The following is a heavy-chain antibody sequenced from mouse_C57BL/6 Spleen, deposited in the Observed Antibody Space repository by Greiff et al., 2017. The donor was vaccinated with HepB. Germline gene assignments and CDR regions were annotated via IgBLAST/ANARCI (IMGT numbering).Heavy chain of an antibody. CDR2: IYPGDGDT. Sequence: QVQLQQSGPELVKPGASVKISCKASGYAFSSSWMNWVKQRPGKGLEWIGRIYPGDGDTNYNGKFKGKATLTADKSSSTAYMQLSSLTSEDSAVYFCSRALPIYYGNGGFDYWGQGTTLTVSS. CDR3: SRALPIYYGNGGFDY. J-gene: IGHJ2*01. V-gene: IGHV1-82*01. CDR1: GYAFSSSW. D-gene: IGHD2-1*01.